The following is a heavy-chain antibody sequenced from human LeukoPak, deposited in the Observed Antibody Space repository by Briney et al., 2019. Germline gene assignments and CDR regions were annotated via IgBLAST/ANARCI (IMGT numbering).Heavy chain of an antibody. CDR3: ASNRGGCSGGSCYSGILYYYMDV. Sequence: PGGSLRLSCAASGFMFTSYWMSWVRQAPGKGLEWVANINQDGSAKYYVDSVKGRFTISRDNAKNSLYLQMNSLRAEDTAVYYCASNRGGCSGGSCYSGILYYYMDVWGKGTTVTVSS. CDR2: INQDGSAK. J-gene: IGHJ6*03. V-gene: IGHV3-7*01. D-gene: IGHD2-15*01. CDR1: GFMFTSYW.